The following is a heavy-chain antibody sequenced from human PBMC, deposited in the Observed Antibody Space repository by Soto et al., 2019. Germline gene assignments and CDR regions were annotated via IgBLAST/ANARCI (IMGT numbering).Heavy chain of an antibody. J-gene: IGHJ5*02. CDR2: IKQDGSEK. V-gene: IGHV3-7*05. Sequence: GVSLRLSCASSGFTFSSYWMSCVRHTPGKGLELVANIKQDGSEKYYVDSVKGRFTISRDNAKNSLYLQMNSLRAEDAAVYYCAREYYDFWSGYGYWFDTWGQGTLVTVSS. CDR3: AREYYDFWSGYGYWFDT. D-gene: IGHD3-3*01. CDR1: GFTFSSYW.